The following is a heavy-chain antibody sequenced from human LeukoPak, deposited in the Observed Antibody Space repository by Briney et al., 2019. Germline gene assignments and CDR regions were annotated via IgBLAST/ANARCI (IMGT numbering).Heavy chain of an antibody. CDR3: ARGPQYYGSRSRFDY. CDR2: IYYSGST. D-gene: IGHD3-10*01. V-gene: IGHV4-39*07. Sequence: PSETLSLTCTVSGGSISSSSYYRGWIRQPPGKGLEWIGSIYYSGSTYYNPSLKSRVTISVDTSKNQFSLKLSSVTAADTAVYYCARGPQYYGSRSRFDYWGQGTLVTVSS. J-gene: IGHJ4*02. CDR1: GGSISSSSYY.